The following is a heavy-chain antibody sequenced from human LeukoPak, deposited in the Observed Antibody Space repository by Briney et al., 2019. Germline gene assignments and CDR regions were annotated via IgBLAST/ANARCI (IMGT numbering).Heavy chain of an antibody. CDR1: GFTFRSYW. CDR2: IDTDGSTA. CDR3: AREGHGGAIDY. D-gene: IGHD1-26*01. V-gene: IGHV3-74*01. Sequence: PGGSLRLSCAASGFTFRSYWMHWVRQAPGKGLVWVSHIDTDGSTATYADSVKGRFTISRDTSKNTLYLQMNSLRTEDTAVCYCAREGHGGAIDYWGQGTLVTVSS. J-gene: IGHJ4*02.